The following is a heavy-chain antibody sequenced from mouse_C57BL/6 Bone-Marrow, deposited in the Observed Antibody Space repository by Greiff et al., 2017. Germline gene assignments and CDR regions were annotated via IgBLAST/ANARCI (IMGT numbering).Heavy chain of an antibody. D-gene: IGHD2-4*01. Sequence: QVQLQQPGAELVKPGASVKMSCKASGYTFTSYWITWVKQRPGQGLEWIGDIYPGSGSTNYNEKFKSKATLTVDTSSSTAYMQLSSLTSEDSAVYYCARVRLRRGWFAYWGRGTLVTVSA. CDR3: ARVRLRRGWFAY. CDR1: GYTFTSYW. CDR2: IYPGSGST. V-gene: IGHV1-55*01. J-gene: IGHJ3*01.